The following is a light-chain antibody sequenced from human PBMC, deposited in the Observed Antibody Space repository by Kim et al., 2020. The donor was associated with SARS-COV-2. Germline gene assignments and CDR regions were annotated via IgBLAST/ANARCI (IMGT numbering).Light chain of an antibody. J-gene: IGKJ2*01. V-gene: IGKV1-33*01. CDR2: DAS. CDR3: QEDDALYT. Sequence: LSASVGDRVSITCQASQDINNYVNWYQQKPGKGPKLLIYDASNLETGVPSRFSGSGYGTDFTFTINRLQPEDIATCCCQEDDALYTFGQGTKLEI. CDR1: QDINNY.